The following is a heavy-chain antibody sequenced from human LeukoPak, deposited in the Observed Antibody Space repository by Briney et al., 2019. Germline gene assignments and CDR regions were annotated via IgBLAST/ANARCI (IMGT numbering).Heavy chain of an antibody. Sequence: GGSLRLSCAASGFTVSSNYMNWVRQAPGKGLEWVSVIYSGGSTYYADSVKGRFTISRDNSKNTLYLQMNSLRAEDTAVYYCARVQVRGVIYFDYWGQGTLVTVSS. CDR1: GFTVSSNY. CDR2: IYSGGST. J-gene: IGHJ4*02. V-gene: IGHV3-66*01. CDR3: ARVQVRGVIYFDY. D-gene: IGHD3-10*01.